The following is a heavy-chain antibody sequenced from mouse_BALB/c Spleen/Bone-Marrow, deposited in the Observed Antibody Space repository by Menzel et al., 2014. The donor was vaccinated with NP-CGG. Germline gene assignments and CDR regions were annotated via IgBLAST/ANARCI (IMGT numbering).Heavy chain of an antibody. Sequence: VQLQQSGPGLVAPSRSLSITCTVSGFSLTSYGVHWVRQPPGKVLEWLGVIWAGGSTNYNSALMSRLSISKDNSKSQVSLKMNSLQTDDTDMYYCARGSYYEGAMDYWGQGTSVTVSS. CDR3: ARGSYYEGAMDY. CDR1: GFSLTSYG. D-gene: IGHD1-1*01. J-gene: IGHJ4*01. V-gene: IGHV2-9*02. CDR2: IWAGGST.